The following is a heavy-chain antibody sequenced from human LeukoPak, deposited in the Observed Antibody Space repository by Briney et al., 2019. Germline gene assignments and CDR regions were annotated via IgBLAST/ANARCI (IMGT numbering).Heavy chain of an antibody. Sequence: PGGSLRLSCAASGFSFSLFGLHWVRQAPGKGLEWVSGISGSGGSTYYADSVKGRFTISRDNSKNTLYVQMNSLRAEDTAVYYCARLYSSTWENYFDYWGQGTLVTVSS. D-gene: IGHD6-13*01. J-gene: IGHJ4*02. CDR1: GFSFSLFG. CDR2: ISGSGGST. V-gene: IGHV3-23*01. CDR3: ARLYSSTWENYFDY.